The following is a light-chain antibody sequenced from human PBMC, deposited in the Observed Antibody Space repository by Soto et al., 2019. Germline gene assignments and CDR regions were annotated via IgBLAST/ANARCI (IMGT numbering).Light chain of an antibody. Sequence: DIQMTQSPPSLSASVGDRVTITCRASKGINNNLGWYQQKPGKAPKRLIYGTSNLQTGVPSRFSGSGSGTEFTLTISSLQPEDFATYYCQQASSFPVTFGQGTRLEIK. CDR2: GTS. CDR3: QQASSFPVT. CDR1: KGINNN. J-gene: IGKJ5*01. V-gene: IGKV1-12*01.